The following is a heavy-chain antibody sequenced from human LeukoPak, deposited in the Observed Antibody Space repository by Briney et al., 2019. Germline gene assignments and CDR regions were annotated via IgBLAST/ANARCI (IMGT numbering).Heavy chain of an antibody. J-gene: IGHJ4*02. CDR2: VSVSGDNT. V-gene: IGHV3-23*01. CDR3: AKDRDLNFDY. CDR1: GFSFSNHA. Sequence: GGFLRLSCAASGFSFSNHAMSWVRQAPGKGPGWVSGVSVSGDNTFYADSVKGRFTISRDNSKNTLYLQMNSLRAEDTAVYYCAKDRDLNFDYWGQGTLVTVSS. D-gene: IGHD3-10*01.